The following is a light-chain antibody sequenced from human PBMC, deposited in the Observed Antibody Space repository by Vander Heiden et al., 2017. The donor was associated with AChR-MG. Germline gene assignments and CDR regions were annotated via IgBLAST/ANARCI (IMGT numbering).Light chain of an antibody. CDR1: QSISIY. V-gene: IGKV1-39*01. Sequence: DIQVTQSPSSLSASVGDRVSITCRASQSISIYLNWYQQKPGKAPKILIYAAATLQSGVPSRFRGSGSGTDFTLTISGLQPEDSATYYCQQSYNTPWTFGHGTQVEIK. CDR2: AAA. CDR3: QQSYNTPWT. J-gene: IGKJ1*01.